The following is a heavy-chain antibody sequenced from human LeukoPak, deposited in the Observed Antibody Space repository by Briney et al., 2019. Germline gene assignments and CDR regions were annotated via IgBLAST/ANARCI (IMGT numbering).Heavy chain of an antibody. V-gene: IGHV3-7*01. CDR2: IKKDGSEK. Sequence: GGSLRLSCAASGFTFSGSNLNWVRQAPGKGLEWVANIKKDGSEKYYVDAVKGRFTISRDNSKNTLYLQMNSLRAEDTAVYYCAKDRSYYYGSRTPTDYWGQGTLVTVSS. J-gene: IGHJ4*02. CDR1: GFTFSGSN. CDR3: AKDRSYYYGSRTPTDY. D-gene: IGHD3-10*01.